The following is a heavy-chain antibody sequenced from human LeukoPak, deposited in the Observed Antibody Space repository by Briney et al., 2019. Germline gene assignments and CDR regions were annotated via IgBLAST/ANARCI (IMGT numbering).Heavy chain of an antibody. Sequence: SETLSLTCTVSGGSISSSSYYWGWHRQPPGKGLEWIRSIYYSGSTYYNPSLKSRVTISVDTSKNQFSLKLSSVTAADTAVYYCARHPLWFGELLSPNWFDPWGQGTLVTVSS. J-gene: IGHJ5*02. CDR2: IYYSGST. CDR3: ARHPLWFGELLSPNWFDP. V-gene: IGHV4-39*01. D-gene: IGHD3-10*01. CDR1: GGSISSSSYY.